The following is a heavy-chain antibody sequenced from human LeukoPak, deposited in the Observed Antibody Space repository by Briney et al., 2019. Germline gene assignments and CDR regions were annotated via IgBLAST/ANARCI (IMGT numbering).Heavy chain of an antibody. CDR1: GFTFSSYE. D-gene: IGHD6-13*01. Sequence: GGSLRLSCAASGFTFSSYEMNWVRQAPGKGLEWVSYISSSGSTIYYADSVKGRFTISRGNAKNSLYLQMNSLRAEDTAVYYCARDSSSWYNYYYYYMDVWGKGTTVTISS. V-gene: IGHV3-48*03. CDR3: ARDSSSWYNYYYYYMDV. J-gene: IGHJ6*03. CDR2: ISSSGSTI.